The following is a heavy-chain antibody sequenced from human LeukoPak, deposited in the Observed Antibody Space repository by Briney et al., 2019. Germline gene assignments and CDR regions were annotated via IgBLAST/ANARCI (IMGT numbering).Heavy chain of an antibody. J-gene: IGHJ6*03. CDR2: ISSSGYTI. V-gene: IGHV3-48*01. D-gene: IGHD1-7*01. CDR3: AREGKLELPPYYYYYMDV. CDR1: GFTFSPYS. Sequence: PGGSLRLSCVASGFTFSPYSINWVRQAPGKGLEWISYISSSGYTIYYADSVKGRFTISRDNAKNSLYLQMNSLRVEDTAVYYCAREGKLELPPYYYYYMDVWGKGTTVTVSS.